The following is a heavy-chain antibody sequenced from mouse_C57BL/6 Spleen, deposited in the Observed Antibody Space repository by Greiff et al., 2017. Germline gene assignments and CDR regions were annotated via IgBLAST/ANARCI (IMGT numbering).Heavy chain of an antibody. Sequence: EVQLVESGPGLVKPSQSLSLTCSVTGYSITSGYYWNWIRQFPGNKLEWMGYISYDGSNNYNPSLKNRISITRDTSKNQFFLKLNSVTTEDTATXYCALDSSGYVAYWGQGTLVTVSA. CDR2: ISYDGSN. D-gene: IGHD3-2*02. J-gene: IGHJ3*01. CDR3: ALDSSGYVAY. CDR1: GYSITSGYY. V-gene: IGHV3-6*01.